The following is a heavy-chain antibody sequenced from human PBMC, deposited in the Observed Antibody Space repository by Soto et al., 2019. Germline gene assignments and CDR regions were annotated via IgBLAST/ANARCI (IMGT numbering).Heavy chain of an antibody. CDR1: GFTFSSYG. D-gene: IGHD5-18*01. V-gene: IGHV3-33*01. CDR3: SRDGGYSYGYVYYYGMDV. J-gene: IGHJ6*02. CDR2: IWYDGSNK. Sequence: GGSLRLSCAASGFTFSSYGMHWVRQAPGKGLEWVAVIWYDGSNKYYADSVKGRFTISRDNSKNTLYLQMNSLRAEDTAVYYCSRDGGYSYGYVYYYGMDVWGQGTTVTVSS.